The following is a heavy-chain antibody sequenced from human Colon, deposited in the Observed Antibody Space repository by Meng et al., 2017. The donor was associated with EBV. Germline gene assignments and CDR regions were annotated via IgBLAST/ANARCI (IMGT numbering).Heavy chain of an antibody. CDR3: VRSSGWVKTGFDP. Sequence: LQQFGPKPVHSYHTLARACVCSGAAGNYGCYFWSWIRQPPGKGLGWIGYIDHRGGTKYNPSLKSRVNISVDTSRNQFSLWLTSVTAADTSVYYCVRSSGWVKTGFDPWGQGTLVTVSS. V-gene: IGHV4-30-2*01. D-gene: IGHD6-19*01. CDR2: IDHRGGT. J-gene: IGHJ5*02. CDR1: GAAGNYGCYF.